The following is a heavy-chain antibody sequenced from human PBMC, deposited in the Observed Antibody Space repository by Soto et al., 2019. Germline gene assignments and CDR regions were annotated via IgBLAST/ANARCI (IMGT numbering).Heavy chain of an antibody. Sequence: QLHLVQSGAVVKKPGASVTVSCSASGYPVTAYYMHWVRQAPGRGLEWMGGINPATGAAKYTQTLPGRVPMTRDTSTSTVFMELSGLTSEDTAVFYWARGGGVGVAGSAAFDMWGQGTLVTVSS. CDR2: INPATGAA. J-gene: IGHJ3*02. V-gene: IGHV1-2*02. CDR3: ARGGGVGVAGSAAFDM. D-gene: IGHD3-3*01. CDR1: GYPVTAYY.